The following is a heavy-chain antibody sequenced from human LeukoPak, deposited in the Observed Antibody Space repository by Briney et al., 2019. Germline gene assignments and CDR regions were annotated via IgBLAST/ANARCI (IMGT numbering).Heavy chain of an antibody. J-gene: IGHJ5*02. Sequence: PSETLSLTCTVSGGSISSYYWSWLRRPAGKGLEWIGRIYTSGSTNYNPSLKSRVTMSVDTSKNQFSLKLSSVTAADTAVYYCARDRNYYDSSGYYGNWFDPWGQGTLVTVSS. CDR1: GGSISSYY. CDR3: ARDRNYYDSSGYYGNWFDP. D-gene: IGHD3-22*01. CDR2: IYTSGST. V-gene: IGHV4-4*07.